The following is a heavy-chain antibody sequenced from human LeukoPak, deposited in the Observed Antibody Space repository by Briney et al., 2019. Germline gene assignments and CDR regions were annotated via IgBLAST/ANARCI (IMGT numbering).Heavy chain of an antibody. D-gene: IGHD2-15*01. CDR3: ARSLRYCSGGSCYWLYYFDY. CDR2: IIPIFGAA. CDR1: GGTFSSYA. Sequence: SVKVSCKASGGTFSSYAISWVRQAPGQGLEWMGRIIPIFGAANYAQKFQGRVTITTDESTSTAYMELSSLRSEDTAVYYCARSLRYCSGGSCYWLYYFDYWGQGTLVTVSS. V-gene: IGHV1-69*05. J-gene: IGHJ4*02.